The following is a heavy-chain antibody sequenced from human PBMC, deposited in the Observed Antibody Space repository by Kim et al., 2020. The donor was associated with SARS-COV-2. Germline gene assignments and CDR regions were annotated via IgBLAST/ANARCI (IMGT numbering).Heavy chain of an antibody. D-gene: IGHD3-16*01. Sequence: GGSLRLSCAASGFTFSSYAMHWVRQAPGKGLEWVAVISYDGSNKYYADSVKGRFTISRDNSKNTLYLQMNSLRAEDTAVYYCAREGGRQKPNDAFDIWG. CDR1: GFTFSSYA. J-gene: IGHJ3*02. CDR3: AREGGRQKPNDAFDI. V-gene: IGHV3-30*04. CDR2: ISYDGSNK.